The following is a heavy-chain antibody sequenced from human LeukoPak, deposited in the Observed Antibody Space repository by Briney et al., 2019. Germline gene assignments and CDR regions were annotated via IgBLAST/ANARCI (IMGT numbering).Heavy chain of an antibody. J-gene: IGHJ4*02. D-gene: IGHD3-10*01. CDR1: GFPFSSFG. Sequence: QSGGSLRLSCAASGFPFSSFGMSWVRQAPGKGLEWVSGISGSSSSTSYAESVRGRFTISRDNSKNTLYLQMNSLRADDTAVYYCATRGSGRYYSDLDYWGEGTLVTVSS. CDR2: ISGSSSST. CDR3: ATRGSGRYYSDLDY. V-gene: IGHV3-23*01.